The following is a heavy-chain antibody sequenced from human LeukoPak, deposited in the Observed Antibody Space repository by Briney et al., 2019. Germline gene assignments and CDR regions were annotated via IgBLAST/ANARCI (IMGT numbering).Heavy chain of an antibody. D-gene: IGHD5-18*01. J-gene: IGHJ3*02. CDR1: GDSVSSDSAA. Sequence: SQTLSLTCAISGDSVSSDSAAWNWIRQSPSRGLEWLGRTYYRSKWYNDYAVPVKSRITINPDTSKNQFSLQLNSVTPEDTAVYYCAGARGYSYVPDAFDIWGQGTMVTVSS. V-gene: IGHV6-1*01. CDR3: AGARGYSYVPDAFDI. CDR2: TYYRSKWYN.